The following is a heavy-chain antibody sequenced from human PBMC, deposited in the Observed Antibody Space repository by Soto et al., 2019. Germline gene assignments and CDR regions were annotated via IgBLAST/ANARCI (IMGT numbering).Heavy chain of an antibody. J-gene: IGHJ4*02. CDR3: ARLVIYYDSSGYSKSFDY. CDR2: IYSGGST. V-gene: IGHV3-53*01. CDR1: GFTVSSNY. Sequence: PGGSLRLSCAASGFTVSSNYMSWVRQAPGKGLEWVSVIYSGGSTYYADSVKGRFTISRDNSKNTLYLQMNSLRAEDTAVYYCARLVIYYDSSGYSKSFDYRGQGTLVTVSS. D-gene: IGHD3-22*01.